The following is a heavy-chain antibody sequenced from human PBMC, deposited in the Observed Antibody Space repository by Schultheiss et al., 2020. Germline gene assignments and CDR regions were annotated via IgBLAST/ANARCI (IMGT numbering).Heavy chain of an antibody. CDR3: ARDPTYGDREQFDY. Sequence: GESLKISCAASGFTFSSYGMHWVRQAPGKGLEWVAVISYDGSNKYYADSVKGRFTISRDNAKNTLYLQMNSLRAEDTAVYYCARDPTYGDREQFDYWGQGTLVTVSS. CDR1: GFTFSSYG. V-gene: IGHV3-30*03. D-gene: IGHD4-17*01. CDR2: ISYDGSNK. J-gene: IGHJ4*02.